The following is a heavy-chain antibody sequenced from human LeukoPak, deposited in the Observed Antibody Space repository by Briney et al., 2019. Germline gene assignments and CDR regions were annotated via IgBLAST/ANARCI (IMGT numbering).Heavy chain of an antibody. CDR2: ISSASSYI. D-gene: IGHD3-22*01. Sequence: GGSLRLSCAASGFTFSSYTMNWVRQAPGKGLEWVSFISSASSYIYYADSVKGRFTISRDNAKNSLYLQMSSLRAEDTAVYYCARDNAAETYYYDSSGYKPAFDYWGQGTLVTVSS. CDR1: GFTFSSYT. CDR3: ARDNAAETYYYDSSGYKPAFDY. J-gene: IGHJ4*02. V-gene: IGHV3-21*01.